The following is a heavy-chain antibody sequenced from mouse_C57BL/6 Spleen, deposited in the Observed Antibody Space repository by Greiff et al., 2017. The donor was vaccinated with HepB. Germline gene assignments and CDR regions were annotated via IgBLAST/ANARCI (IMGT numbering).Heavy chain of an antibody. CDR2: IDPSDSYT. Sequence: QLQQPGAELVMPGASVKLSCKASGYTFTSYWMHWVKQRPGQGLEWIGEIDPSDSYTNYNQKFKGKSTLTVDKSSSTAYMQLSSLTSEDSAVYYCAGTKDRYFGYWGQGTTLTVSS. J-gene: IGHJ2*01. CDR3: AGTKDRYFGY. V-gene: IGHV1-69*01. CDR1: GYTFTSYW.